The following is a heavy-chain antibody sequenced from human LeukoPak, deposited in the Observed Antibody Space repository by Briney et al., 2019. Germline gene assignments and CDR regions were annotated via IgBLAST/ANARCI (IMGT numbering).Heavy chain of an antibody. V-gene: IGHV3-23*01. CDR2: ISGSGGST. CDR3: ARGPYDGGFVY. Sequence: GGSLRLSCAASGFTFSSYAMSWVRQAPGKGLEWVSAISGSGGSTYYADSVKGRFTISRDKAKNTLYLQMNSLRAEDTAVYYCARGPYDGGFVYRGQGTQVTVSS. D-gene: IGHD3-3*01. J-gene: IGHJ4*02. CDR1: GFTFSSYA.